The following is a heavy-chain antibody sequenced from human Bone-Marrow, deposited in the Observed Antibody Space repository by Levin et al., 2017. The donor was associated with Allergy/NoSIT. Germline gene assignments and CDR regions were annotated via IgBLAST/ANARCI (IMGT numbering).Heavy chain of an antibody. CDR1: GFTFSSST. J-gene: IGHJ4*02. CDR3: ARGGDFGGMHYFDF. V-gene: IGHV3-30*04. CDR2: ISHAGTNI. D-gene: IGHD4-23*01. Sequence: GESLKISCAASGFTFSSSTMHLVRQAPGKGLEWVAVISHAGTNIFYADSVKGRFTISRDNSKNTLYLQMNSLRAEDTAIYYCARGGDFGGMHYFDFWGQGTQVTVSS.